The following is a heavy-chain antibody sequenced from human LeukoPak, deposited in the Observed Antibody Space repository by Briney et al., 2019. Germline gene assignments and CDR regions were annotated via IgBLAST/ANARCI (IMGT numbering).Heavy chain of an antibody. V-gene: IGHV4-39*07. CDR2: IFYTGNT. J-gene: IGHJ5*01. CDR3: ARQIAVVEPTDPNWFDS. CDR1: GGSISSSTYY. Sequence: PSETLSLTCTVSGGSISSSTYYWGWIRQAPGKGLEWIGSIFYTGNTYYTPSLKSRVTMSLDTSKNQFSLSLTSVTAADTAVYYSARQIAVVEPTDPNWFDSWGQGTLVTVSS. D-gene: IGHD2-21*01.